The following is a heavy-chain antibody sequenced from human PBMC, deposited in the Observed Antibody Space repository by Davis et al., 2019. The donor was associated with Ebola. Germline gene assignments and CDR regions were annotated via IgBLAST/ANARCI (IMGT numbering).Heavy chain of an antibody. CDR3: ARDYPVVAATPFDGMDV. Sequence: GGSLRLSCAASGFTFSSYGMHWVRQAPGKGLEWVAVIWYDGSNKYYADSVKGRFTISRDNSKNTLYLQMNSLIAEDTAVYYCARDYPVVAATPFDGMDVWGQGTTVTVSS. CDR1: GFTFSSYG. V-gene: IGHV3-33*01. J-gene: IGHJ6*02. D-gene: IGHD2-15*01. CDR2: IWYDGSNK.